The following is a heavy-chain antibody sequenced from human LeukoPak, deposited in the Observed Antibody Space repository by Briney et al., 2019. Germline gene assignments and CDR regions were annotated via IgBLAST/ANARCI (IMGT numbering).Heavy chain of an antibody. D-gene: IGHD4-11*01. CDR3: ARDSPVTAGPFDP. CDR2: IWYDGSNK. V-gene: IGHV3-33*01. J-gene: IGHJ5*02. CDR1: AFTFSTYG. Sequence: GRSLRLSCAASAFTFSTYGMHWVRQAPGKGLEWVAVIWYDGSNKYYADSVKGRFTISRDNSKNTLYLQMNSLRAEDTAMYYCARDSPVTAGPFDPWGQGTLVTVSS.